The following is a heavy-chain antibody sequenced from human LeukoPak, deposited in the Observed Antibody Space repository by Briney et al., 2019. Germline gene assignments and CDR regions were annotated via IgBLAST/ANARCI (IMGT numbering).Heavy chain of an antibody. Sequence: GGPLRLSCAASGFTFSDYYMSWIRQAPGKGLEWVSYISSSGSTIYYADSVKGRFTISRDNAKNSLYLQMNSLRAEDTAVYYCARDSSDNYYYYYGMDVWGQGTTVTVSS. CDR1: GFTFSDYY. CDR3: ARDSSDNYYYYYGMDV. J-gene: IGHJ6*02. V-gene: IGHV3-11*01. D-gene: IGHD3-22*01. CDR2: ISSSGSTI.